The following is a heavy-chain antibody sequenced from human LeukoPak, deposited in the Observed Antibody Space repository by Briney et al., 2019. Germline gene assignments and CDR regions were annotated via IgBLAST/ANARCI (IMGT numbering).Heavy chain of an antibody. V-gene: IGHV4-39*07. CDR2: IYYSGST. D-gene: IGHD3-10*01. CDR1: GGSISSSSYY. Sequence: SETLSLTCTVSGGSISSSSYYWGWIRQPPGKGLEWIGSIYYSGSTYYNPSLKSRVTISVDTSKNQFSLKLSSVTAADTAVNYCARGGDGSGRPYNWFDPWGQGTLVTVSS. CDR3: ARGGDGSGRPYNWFDP. J-gene: IGHJ5*02.